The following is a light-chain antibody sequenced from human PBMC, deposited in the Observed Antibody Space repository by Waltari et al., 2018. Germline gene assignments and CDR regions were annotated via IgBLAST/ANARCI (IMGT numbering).Light chain of an antibody. J-gene: IGLJ2*01. Sequence: SYVLTQPPSVSVAPGKTARITCGENNIGIEFVNRYQQKPGQAPVLVVYGNTDRPSGIPERFSGSNSENTATLTSSRAEAGDEADYYCQVWDSNSDLVVFGGGTKLTVL. CDR2: GNT. CDR3: QVWDSNSDLVV. V-gene: IGLV3-21*03. CDR1: NIGIEF.